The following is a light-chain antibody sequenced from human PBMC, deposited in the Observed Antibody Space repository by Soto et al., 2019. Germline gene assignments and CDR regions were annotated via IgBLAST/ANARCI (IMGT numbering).Light chain of an antibody. J-gene: IGKJ2*01. CDR3: QQYVNWPPKYT. V-gene: IGKV3-15*01. CDR1: QSVSSN. Sequence: EIVMTQSPATLSVSPGERATLSCRASQSVSSNLAWYQQIPGHAPRLLIYGASTRATGVPARFSGSGSGTDFTLTISSLQSEDFAVYYCQQYVNWPPKYTFGQGTKLEIK. CDR2: GAS.